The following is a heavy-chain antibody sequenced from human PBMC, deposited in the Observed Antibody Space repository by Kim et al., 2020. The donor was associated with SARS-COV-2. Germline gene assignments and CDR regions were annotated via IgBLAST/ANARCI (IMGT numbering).Heavy chain of an antibody. V-gene: IGHV3-48*04. CDR2: ITSDRNTI. D-gene: IGHD1-1*01. Sequence: GGSLRLSCAASGFNFNIYSMNWVRQAPGKGLEWVSYITSDRNTISYADSVRGRFTVSSDNAKNSLFLQMNSLRGEDTAVYHCARSVEGAFGLWGQGTMVTVSS. CDR1: GFNFNIYS. J-gene: IGHJ3*01. CDR3: ARSVEGAFGL.